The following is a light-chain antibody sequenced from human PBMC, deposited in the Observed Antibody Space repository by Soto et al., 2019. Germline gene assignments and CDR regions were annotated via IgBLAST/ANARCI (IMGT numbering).Light chain of an antibody. CDR1: QSISSW. CDR2: EAS. J-gene: IGKJ4*01. Sequence: DIPMTQSPSTLSASVGDRVTITCRASQSISSWLAWYQQKAGKAPKVLIYEASNLESGVPSRFSGSGSGTEFTLTISSLQPDDFATYYCQQYNSYPLTFGGGTKVEIK. CDR3: QQYNSYPLT. V-gene: IGKV1-5*03.